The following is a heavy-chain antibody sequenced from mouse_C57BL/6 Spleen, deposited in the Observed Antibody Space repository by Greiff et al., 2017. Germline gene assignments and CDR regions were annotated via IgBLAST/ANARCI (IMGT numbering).Heavy chain of an antibody. CDR3: ARDTTVVATDAMDY. CDR2: ISYDGSN. V-gene: IGHV3-6*01. D-gene: IGHD1-1*01. J-gene: IGHJ4*01. Sequence: EVKLQESGPGLVKPSQSLSLTCSVTGYSITSGYYWNWIRQFPGNKLEWMGYISYDGSNNYNPSLKNRISITRDTSKNQFFLKLNSVTTEDTATYYCARDTTVVATDAMDYWGQGTSVAVSS. CDR1: GYSITSGYY.